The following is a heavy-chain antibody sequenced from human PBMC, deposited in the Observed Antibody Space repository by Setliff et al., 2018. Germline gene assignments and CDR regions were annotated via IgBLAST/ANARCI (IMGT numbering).Heavy chain of an antibody. CDR3: ARGKGTWVLLRWFDP. Sequence: SETLSLTCAVYGGSFSGYYWSWIRQPPGKGLEWIGEINHSGSTNYNPSLESRVTISVDTSKNQFSLKLSSVTAADTAVYYCARGKGTWVLLRWFDPWGQGTLVTVSS. J-gene: IGHJ5*02. CDR1: GGSFSGYY. CDR2: INHSGST. D-gene: IGHD3-10*01. V-gene: IGHV4-34*01.